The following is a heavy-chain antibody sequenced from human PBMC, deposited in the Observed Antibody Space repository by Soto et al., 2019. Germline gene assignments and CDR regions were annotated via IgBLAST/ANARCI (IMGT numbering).Heavy chain of an antibody. CDR1: GGTIRSWY. V-gene: IGHV4-59*01. D-gene: IGHD6-13*01. CDR2: IYYSGST. CDR3: ASSNIAAAGFYYYGMDV. Sequence: SETLSLTCTVSGGTIRSWYWSWIRQPPGKGLEWIGYIYYSGSTNYNPSLKSRVTISVDTSKNQFSLKLSSVTAADTAVYYCASSNIAAAGFYYYGMDVWGRGTTVTVSS. J-gene: IGHJ6*02.